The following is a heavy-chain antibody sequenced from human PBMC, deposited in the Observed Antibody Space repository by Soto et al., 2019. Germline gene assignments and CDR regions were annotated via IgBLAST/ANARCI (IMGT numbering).Heavy chain of an antibody. CDR1: GYTFTSYG. J-gene: IGHJ5*02. D-gene: IGHD6-13*01. CDR2: ISAYNGNT. CDR3: ARDRGNIAAAGFNWFDP. V-gene: IGHV1-18*01. Sequence: ASVKVSCKASGYTFTSYGISWVRQAPGQGLEWMGWISAYNGNTNYAQKLQGRVTMTTDTSTSTAYMELRSLRSDDTAVYYCARDRGNIAAAGFNWFDPWGQGTLVTVS.